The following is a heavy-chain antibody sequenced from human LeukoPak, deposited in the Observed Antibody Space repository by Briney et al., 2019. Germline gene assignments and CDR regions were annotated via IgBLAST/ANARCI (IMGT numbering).Heavy chain of an antibody. CDR1: GYTFTSYG. V-gene: IGHV1-46*01. CDR3: AREDTAMVWGYFDY. J-gene: IGHJ4*02. Sequence: ASVKVSCKASGYTFTSYGISWVRQAPGQGLEWMGLINPSGGSTSYAQKFQGRVTMTRDTSTSTVYMELSSLRSEDTAVYYCAREDTAMVWGYFDYWGQGTLVTVPT. CDR2: INPSGGST. D-gene: IGHD5-18*01.